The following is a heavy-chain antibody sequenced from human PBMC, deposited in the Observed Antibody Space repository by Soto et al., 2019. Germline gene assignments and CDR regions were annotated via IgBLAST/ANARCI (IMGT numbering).Heavy chain of an antibody. D-gene: IGHD3-16*01. CDR2: ISSGSTSI. CDR1: GFTFSSYS. J-gene: IGHJ1*01. CDR3: ARGAEEFQH. Sequence: EVQLVESGGGLVQRGGSLRLSCATSGFTFSSYSMNWVHQAPGKGLEWVSYISSGSTSIYYADSVKGRFTISRDNAKNSLHLQMNSLRDEDTAVYYCARGAEEFQHWGQGTLVTVSS. V-gene: IGHV3-48*02.